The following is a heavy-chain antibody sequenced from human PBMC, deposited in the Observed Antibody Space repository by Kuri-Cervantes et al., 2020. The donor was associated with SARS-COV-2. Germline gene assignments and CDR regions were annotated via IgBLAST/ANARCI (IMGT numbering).Heavy chain of an antibody. D-gene: IGHD3-22*01. CDR3: ARLVDDSSGYFEHFFDY. J-gene: IGHJ4*02. V-gene: IGHV4-39*01. CDR2: IYYSGST. Sequence: SETLSLTCTVSGGSISSGDYYWSWIRQPPGKGPEWIGYIYYSGSTYYNPSLKSRVTISVDTSKNQFSLKLSSVTAADTAVYYCARLVDDSSGYFEHFFDYWGQGTLVTVSS. CDR1: GGSISSGDYY.